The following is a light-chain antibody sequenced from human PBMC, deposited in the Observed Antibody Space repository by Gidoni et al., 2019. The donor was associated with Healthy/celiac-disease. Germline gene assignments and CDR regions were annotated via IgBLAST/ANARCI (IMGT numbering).Light chain of an antibody. V-gene: IGKV3-20*01. CDR3: QQYGRT. Sequence: EIVLTQSPGTLSLSTGERATLSCRASQSVSSSYLDWYQQKPGQAPRLLIYGASSSATGIPDRFSGSGSGTDFTLTISRLEPEVFAVYYCQQYGRTFGQGTKVEIK. CDR2: GAS. CDR1: QSVSSSY. J-gene: IGKJ1*01.